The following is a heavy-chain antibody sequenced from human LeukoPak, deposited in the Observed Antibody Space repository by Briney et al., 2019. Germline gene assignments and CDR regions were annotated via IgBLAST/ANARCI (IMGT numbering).Heavy chain of an antibody. Sequence: GGSLRLSCAASGFTFSSYSMNWVRQAPGKGLEWVSSISSSSSYTYYADSVKGRFTISRDNSKNTLYLQMNSLRVEDTAVYYCAKSPCSGGSCYSYYGMDVRGQGTTVTVSS. J-gene: IGHJ6*02. CDR2: ISSSSSYT. CDR3: AKSPCSGGSCYSYYGMDV. CDR1: GFTFSSYS. D-gene: IGHD2-15*01. V-gene: IGHV3-21*04.